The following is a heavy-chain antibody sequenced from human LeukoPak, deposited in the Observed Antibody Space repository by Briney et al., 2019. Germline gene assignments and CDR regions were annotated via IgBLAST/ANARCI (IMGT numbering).Heavy chain of an antibody. CDR1: GGSISSSSYY. Sequence: SGTLSLTCTVSGGSISSSSYYWGWIRQPPGKGLEWIGSIYYSGSTYYNPSLKSRVTISVDTSKNQFSLKLSSVTAADTAVYYCARAGEKYQLLHDFDYWGQGTLVTVSS. CDR3: ARAGEKYQLLHDFDY. CDR2: IYYSGST. J-gene: IGHJ4*02. D-gene: IGHD2-2*01. V-gene: IGHV4-39*07.